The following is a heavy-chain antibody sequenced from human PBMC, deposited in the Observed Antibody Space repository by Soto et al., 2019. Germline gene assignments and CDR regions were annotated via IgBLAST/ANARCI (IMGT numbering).Heavy chain of an antibody. CDR2: IYYSGST. CDR3: ASGSVTMTNWFDP. CDR1: GGSISSGGYA. Sequence: SETLSLTCAVSGGSISSGGYAWAWIRQPPGKGLEWIGYIYYSGSTCYNPSLKSRVTISVDTSKNQFSLKLSSVTAADTAVYYCASGSVTMTNWFDPWGQGTLVTVSS. J-gene: IGHJ5*02. D-gene: IGHD3-22*01. V-gene: IGHV4-30-4*08.